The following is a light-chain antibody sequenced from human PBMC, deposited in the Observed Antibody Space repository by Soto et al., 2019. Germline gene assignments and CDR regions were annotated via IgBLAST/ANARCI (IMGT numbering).Light chain of an antibody. V-gene: IGKV3-20*01. CDR1: QSVSSNY. Sequence: EIELTQSPGTLSLSPGDGTPLXWRASQSVSSNYLAWYQRKPGQGPRLLIYGATSRPTGIPDRFSGSGSGTDFTLTISRLETEDFALYYCQQSSSAPFTFGPGTKVDIK. CDR3: QQSSSAPFT. J-gene: IGKJ3*01. CDR2: GAT.